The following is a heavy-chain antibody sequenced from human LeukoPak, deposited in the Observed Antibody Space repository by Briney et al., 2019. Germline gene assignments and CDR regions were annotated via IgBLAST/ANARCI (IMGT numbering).Heavy chain of an antibody. J-gene: IGHJ4*02. D-gene: IGHD3-10*01. Sequence: PGGSLRLSCAASGFTFSDYYMNWIRQVPGKGLEWVSYISSSGSTINYADSVKGRFTISRDNAKNSLYLQMNSLRVDDAAVYYCARDFPGASYYFDYWGQGTLVTVSS. CDR3: ARDFPGASYYFDY. V-gene: IGHV3-11*01. CDR2: ISSSGSTI. CDR1: GFTFSDYY.